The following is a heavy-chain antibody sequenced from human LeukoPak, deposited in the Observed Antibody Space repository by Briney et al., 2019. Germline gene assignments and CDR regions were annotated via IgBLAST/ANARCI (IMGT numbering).Heavy chain of an antibody. CDR3: AIGFEYYYDSRDIRHFHN. CDR1: GFTFSTYA. V-gene: IGHV3-23*01. CDR2: INASGDST. J-gene: IGHJ1*01. Sequence: GGSLRLSCAASGFTFSTYAMRWVRQAPGKGLEWVSGINASGDSTYSADSVKGRFTISRDNSKNTLYLKMNSLRAEDTAVYYCAIGFEYYYDSRDIRHFHNWGQGTLVTVSS. D-gene: IGHD3-22*01.